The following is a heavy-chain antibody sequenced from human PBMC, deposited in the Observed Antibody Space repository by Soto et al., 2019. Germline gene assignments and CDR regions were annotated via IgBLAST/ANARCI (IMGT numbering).Heavy chain of an antibody. CDR1: GFTVSSAW. CDR2: IKSKNDGGTT. J-gene: IGHJ4*02. V-gene: IGHV3-15*01. D-gene: IGHD1-26*01. CDR3: TTDRGVGPRHLFDS. Sequence: EVQLVESGGDLVKPGGSLRLSCAASGFTVSSAWMGWVRQAPGKGLEWVGRIKSKNDGGTTDYAEPVKGRFTISREGSKNTLYVQMNSLKTEDTAVYYCTTDRGVGPRHLFDSWGQGTLVTVSS.